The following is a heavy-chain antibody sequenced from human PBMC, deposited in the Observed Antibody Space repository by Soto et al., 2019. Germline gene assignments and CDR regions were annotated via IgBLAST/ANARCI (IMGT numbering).Heavy chain of an antibody. V-gene: IGHV4-39*01. Sequence: SETLSLTCTVSGGSISSSSYYWGWIRQPPGKGLEWIGSIYYSGSTYYNPSLKSRVTISVDTSKNQFSLKLSSVTAADTAVYSCASLRSIGGAFYYYYDRDVWAQGTTVPVSS. CDR1: GGSISSSSYY. CDR3: ASLRSIGGAFYYYYDRDV. D-gene: IGHD1-26*01. J-gene: IGHJ6*02. CDR2: IYYSGST.